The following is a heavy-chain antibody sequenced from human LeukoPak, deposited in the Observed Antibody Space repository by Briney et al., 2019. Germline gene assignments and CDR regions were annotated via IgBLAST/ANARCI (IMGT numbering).Heavy chain of an antibody. V-gene: IGHV3-64D*06. J-gene: IGHJ4*02. CDR3: VRGTGY. Sequence: GGSLRLSCAASGFTFSTYVMHWVRQAPGKGLEYVSAISSNGDNTYYADSVKGRFTISRDNSKNTLYLQMSSLRADDTAVYYCVRGTGYWGQATLVTVS. CDR2: ISSNGDNT. CDR1: GFTFSTYV.